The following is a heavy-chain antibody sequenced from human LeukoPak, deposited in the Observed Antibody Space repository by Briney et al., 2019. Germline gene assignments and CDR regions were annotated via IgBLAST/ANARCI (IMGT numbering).Heavy chain of an antibody. V-gene: IGHV3-30*02. J-gene: IGHJ4*02. CDR1: GFSFSRYD. D-gene: IGHD3-3*01. CDR3: AKDRQTITIFGVVNTPRANFDY. Sequence: GGSLRLSCAASGFSFSRYDIHWVRQAPGKGLEWVAFIRYDGSNKNYAGLVKRRFTISRDNFMSTVYLQMNSLRAEDTAVYYCAKDRQTITIFGVVNTPRANFDYWGQGTLVTVSS. CDR2: IRYDGSNK.